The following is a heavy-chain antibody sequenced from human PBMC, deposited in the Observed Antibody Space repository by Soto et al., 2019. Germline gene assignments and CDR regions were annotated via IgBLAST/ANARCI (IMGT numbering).Heavy chain of an antibody. Sequence: GASVKVSCKASGGTFSSCAISWVRQAPGQGLEWMGGIIPILGTANYAQKFQGRVTITADESTSTAYMELSSLRSEDTAAYYCAREGGADGTYSSSTLDYWGQGTLVTVSS. J-gene: IGHJ4*02. D-gene: IGHD6-6*01. CDR1: GGTFSSCA. CDR3: AREGGADGTYSSSTLDY. V-gene: IGHV1-69*13. CDR2: IIPILGTA.